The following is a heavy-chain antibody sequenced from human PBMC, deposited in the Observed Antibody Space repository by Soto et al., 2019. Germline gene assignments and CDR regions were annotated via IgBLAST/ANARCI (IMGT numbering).Heavy chain of an antibody. CDR2: IIPMFDTP. J-gene: IGHJ4*02. CDR3: ARSGGLDRDFNY. CDR1: GYTFTSYY. V-gene: IGHV1-69*13. Sequence: GASVKVSCKAAGYTFTSYYMHWVRQAPGQGLEWMGGIIPMFDTPIYAQKFQDRVTITADESTSTAYMQLSSLRSGDTAVYYCARSGGLDRDFNYWGQGTLVTVSS. D-gene: IGHD2-15*01.